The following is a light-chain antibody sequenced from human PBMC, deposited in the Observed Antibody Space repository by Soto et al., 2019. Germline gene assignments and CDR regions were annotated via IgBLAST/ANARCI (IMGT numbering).Light chain of an antibody. CDR1: QGINYD. V-gene: IGKV1-6*01. CDR2: AAS. CDR3: LQDYTYPYP. Sequence: AIQMTQSPSSLSAAVGDRVTITCRASQGINYDVAWYQQRQGRAPKFLIYAASSLQSGVPSRFSGSGSGTDFTLTISSLQPEDSATYYCLQDYTYPYPFGQGTKLEIK. J-gene: IGKJ2*01.